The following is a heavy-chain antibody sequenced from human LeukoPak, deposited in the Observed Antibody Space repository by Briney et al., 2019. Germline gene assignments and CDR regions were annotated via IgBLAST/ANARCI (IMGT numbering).Heavy chain of an antibody. CDR2: IRDKIYGGTT. D-gene: IGHD2-2*01. J-gene: IGHJ5*02. CDR1: GFTFGDYA. V-gene: IGHV3-49*04. CDR3: TRDRGYCSSTSCYAWFDP. Sequence: RTGGSLRLSCTASGFTFGDYAMSWVRQAPGEGLAWVGFIRDKIYGGTTEYAASVKGRFTISRDDSRSIAYLQMNGLKTEDTAVYYCTRDRGYCSSTSCYAWFDPWGQGTLVTVSS.